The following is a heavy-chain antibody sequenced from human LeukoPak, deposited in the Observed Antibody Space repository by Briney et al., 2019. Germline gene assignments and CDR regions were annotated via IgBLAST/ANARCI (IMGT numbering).Heavy chain of an antibody. V-gene: IGHV3-30*02. D-gene: IGHD3-10*01. Sequence: GGSLRLSCAASGFTFSRYGMHWVRQAPGKGLEWVAFIRYDGSNKYYADSVKGRFTISRDNSKNTLYLQMNSLRAEDTAVYYCAKEESYSSVHYDYWGQGTLVTVSS. CDR1: GFTFSRYG. CDR2: IRYDGSNK. J-gene: IGHJ4*02. CDR3: AKEESYSSVHYDY.